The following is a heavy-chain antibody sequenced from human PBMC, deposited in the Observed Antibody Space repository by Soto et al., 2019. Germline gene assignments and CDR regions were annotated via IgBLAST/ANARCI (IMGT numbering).Heavy chain of an antibody. CDR2: ISAYNGNT. V-gene: IGHV1-18*01. J-gene: IGHJ4*02. CDR1: GYTFTNFG. Sequence: QVQLVQSGAEVKKPGASVKVSCKTSGYTFTNFGLSWVRQAPGHGLAWMGWISAYNGNTNYAQNFQGRGTMTTDTSTSTAYLELRSLRSDYTAVYDCARGGTPLDYWGQGTLVTVSS. D-gene: IGHD3-16*01. CDR3: ARGGTPLDY.